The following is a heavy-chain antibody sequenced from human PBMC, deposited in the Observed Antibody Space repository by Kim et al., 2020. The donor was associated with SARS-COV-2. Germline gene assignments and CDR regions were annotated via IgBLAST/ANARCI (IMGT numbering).Heavy chain of an antibody. V-gene: IGHV3-30*18. D-gene: IGHD2-2*03. CDR3: AKDGSDYFDY. CDR1: GFTFSSYG. J-gene: IGHJ4*02. CDR2: ISYDGSNK. Sequence: GGSLRLSCAASGFTFSSYGMHWVRQAPGKGLEWVAVISYDGSNKYYADSVKGRFTISRDNSKNTLYLQMNSLRAEDTAVYYCAKDGSDYFDYWGQGTLVTVSS.